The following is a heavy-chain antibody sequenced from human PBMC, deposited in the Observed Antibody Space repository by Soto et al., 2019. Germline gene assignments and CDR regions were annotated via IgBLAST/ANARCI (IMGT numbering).Heavy chain of an antibody. CDR3: ARGPSCGGDCYLFDY. CDR2: INPSGGRT. D-gene: IGHD2-21*02. Sequence: QVLLVQSGAEVTRPGASVKVSCKASGYTFTSYYMHWVRQAPGQGLEWMAMINPSGGRTKYAQIFQGRVNLTRDTSTGTVDMELSSLTSEDTAIYYCARGPSCGGDCYLFDYWGQGTQVTVSS. V-gene: IGHV1-46*01. J-gene: IGHJ4*02. CDR1: GYTFTSYY.